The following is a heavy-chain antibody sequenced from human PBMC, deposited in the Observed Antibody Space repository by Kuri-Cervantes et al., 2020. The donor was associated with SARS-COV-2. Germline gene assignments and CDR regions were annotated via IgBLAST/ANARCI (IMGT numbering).Heavy chain of an antibody. Sequence: ASVKVSCKASGYTFTGYYMHWVRQAPGQGLEWMGRINPNSGGTNYAQKFQGRVTMTRDTSISTAYMELSRLRSEDTAVYYCARDALHYDFWSGPYFDYWGQGTLVTVSS. J-gene: IGHJ4*02. CDR3: ARDALHYDFWSGPYFDY. D-gene: IGHD3-3*01. CDR2: INPNSGGT. CDR1: GYTFTGYY. V-gene: IGHV1-2*06.